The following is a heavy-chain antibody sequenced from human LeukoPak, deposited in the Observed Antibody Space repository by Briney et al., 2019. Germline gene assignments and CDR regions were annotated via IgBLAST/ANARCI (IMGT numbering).Heavy chain of an antibody. CDR2: INHSGST. J-gene: IGHJ4*02. CDR3: ARKPTGKGERTPRTIHCHY. CDR1: GGSFSGYY. D-gene: IGHD1-14*01. V-gene: IGHV4-34*01. Sequence: SETLSLTCAVYGGSFSGYYWSWIRQPPGKGLEWFGEINHSGSTNNNPSPKSRVTISVDTTTNKFSLKLSSVTAADTAVYYCARKPTGKGERTPRTIHCHYWGQGTMVTVSS.